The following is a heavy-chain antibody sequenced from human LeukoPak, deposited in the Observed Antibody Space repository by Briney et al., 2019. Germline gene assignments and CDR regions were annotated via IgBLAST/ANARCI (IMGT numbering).Heavy chain of an antibody. CDR3: ARDGVLRHFDWLYYFDY. D-gene: IGHD3-9*01. J-gene: IGHJ4*02. V-gene: IGHV3-48*03. CDR1: GFSFSSNE. CDR2: ISGSGGSR. Sequence: GGSLRLSCAASGFSFSSNEMNWDRQAAGKGLQWVSAISGSGGSRYYADSVKGRFTISRDNAKNSLYLQMNSLRAEDTAVYYCARDGVLRHFDWLYYFDYWGQGTLVTVSS.